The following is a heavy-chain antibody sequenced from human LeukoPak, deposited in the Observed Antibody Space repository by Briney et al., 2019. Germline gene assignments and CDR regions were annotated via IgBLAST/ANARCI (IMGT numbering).Heavy chain of an antibody. V-gene: IGHV1-2*02. Sequence: ASVKVSCKASGYTFTGYYMHWVRQAPGQGLEWMGWINPNSGGTNYAQKFQGRVTMTRDTSISTAYMELSRLRSDDTAVYYCASQGVDGSSGWYRSNWFDPWGQGTLVTVSS. J-gene: IGHJ5*02. D-gene: IGHD6-13*01. CDR1: GYTFTGYY. CDR2: INPNSGGT. CDR3: ASQGVDGSSGWYRSNWFDP.